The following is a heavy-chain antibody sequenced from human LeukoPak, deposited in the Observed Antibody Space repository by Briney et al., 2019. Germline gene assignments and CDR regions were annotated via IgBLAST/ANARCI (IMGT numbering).Heavy chain of an antibody. CDR1: GFTFSTYA. J-gene: IGHJ4*02. D-gene: IGHD4/OR15-4a*01. CDR3: AKAGLVRGGALDS. CDR2: ITGSGDGT. V-gene: IGHV3-23*01. Sequence: PGGSLRLSCAASGFTFSTYAMTWVRQAPGKGLEWVSSITGSGDGTSAADSVTGRFSTSRDNSKSTLYLRMNSLRVEDTAVYYCAKAGLVRGGALDSWGQGTLVTVSS.